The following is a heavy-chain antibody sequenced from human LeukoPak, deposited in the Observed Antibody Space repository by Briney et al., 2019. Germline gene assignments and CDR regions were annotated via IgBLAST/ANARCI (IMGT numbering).Heavy chain of an antibody. J-gene: IGHJ4*02. CDR3: TRSDCSSGRCPGFDN. CDR1: GDSVSSNSAA. CDR2: TYYRSKWFI. D-gene: IGHD6-19*01. Sequence: SXXLSLTCGISGDSVSSNSAAWNWVRQSPSRGLEWLGRTYYRSKWFINYAPSVKSRIIINPDKPKKQVSLQLNSVTPEDTAVYYCTRSDCSSGRCPGFDNWGQGTLVTVSS. V-gene: IGHV6-1*01.